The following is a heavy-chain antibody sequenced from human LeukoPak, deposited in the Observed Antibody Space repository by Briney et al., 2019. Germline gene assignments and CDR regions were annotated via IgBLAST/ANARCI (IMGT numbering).Heavy chain of an antibody. CDR3: AKREAMIRGLDY. D-gene: IGHD5-18*01. J-gene: IGHJ4*02. CDR2: MGGNGGTT. Sequence: GGSLRLSCAASGFTFSTYALSWGRQSPGKGLEWVSVMGGNGGTTYYADSVKGRFTISRDDSTNTLYLNMNSLRAEDTAVYYCAKREAMIRGLDYWGQGTLVTVSS. CDR1: GFTFSTYA. V-gene: IGHV3-23*01.